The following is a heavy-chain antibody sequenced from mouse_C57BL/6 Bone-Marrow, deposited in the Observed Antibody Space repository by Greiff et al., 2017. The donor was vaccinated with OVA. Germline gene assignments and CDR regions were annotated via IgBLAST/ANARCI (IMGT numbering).Heavy chain of an antibody. J-gene: IGHJ2*01. D-gene: IGHD2-1*01. V-gene: IGHV1-26*01. CDR2: INPNNGGT. Sequence: VQLQQSGPELVKPGASVKISCKASGYTFTDYYMNWVKQSHGKSLEWIGDINPNNGGTSYNQKFKGKATLAVDTSASTAYMELRILTAEDSAVYYCARLLYVNYWCYWGQGTTLSVSS. CDR3: ARLLYVNYWCY. CDR1: GYTFTDYY.